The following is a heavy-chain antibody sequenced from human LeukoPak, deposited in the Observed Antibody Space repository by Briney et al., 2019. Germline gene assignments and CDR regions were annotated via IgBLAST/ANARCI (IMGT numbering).Heavy chain of an antibody. CDR2: ISWDGGST. Sequence: GGSLRLSCAASGFTFDDYAMHWVRQAPGKGLEWVSLISWDGGSTYYADSVKGRFTISRDDSKNSLYLQMNSLRAEDTALYYCAKGWDTAMVPPDYWGQGTLVTVSS. D-gene: IGHD5-18*01. J-gene: IGHJ4*02. CDR3: AKGWDTAMVPPDY. CDR1: GFTFDDYA. V-gene: IGHV3-43D*03.